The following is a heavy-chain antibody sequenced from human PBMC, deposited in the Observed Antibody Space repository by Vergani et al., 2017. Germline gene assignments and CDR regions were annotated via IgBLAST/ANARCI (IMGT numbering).Heavy chain of an antibody. J-gene: IGHJ4*02. V-gene: IGHV2-5*02. CDR1: GFSLSTSGVG. CDR3: AHTVDTAMVPPTDFDY. Sequence: QITLKESGPTLVKPTQTLTLTCTFSGFSLSTSGVGVGWIRQPPGKALEWLALIFWDDDERYSPSLKRRLTITKDTSKKQVVLTMAHMDPEDTATYYCAHTVDTAMVPPTDFDYWGQGTLVTVSS. D-gene: IGHD5-18*01. CDR2: IFWDDDE.